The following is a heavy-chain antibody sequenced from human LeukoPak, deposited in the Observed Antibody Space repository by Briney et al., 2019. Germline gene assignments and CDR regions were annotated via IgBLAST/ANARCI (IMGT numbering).Heavy chain of an antibody. CDR3: TRGDY. J-gene: IGHJ4*02. CDR2: MTPNSGNT. V-gene: IGHV1-8*02. Sequence: ASVKVSCKASGYTFTSYAMNWVRQAPGQGLEWMGFMTPNSGNTGYAQRLQGRVIMTRNTSISTAYMELSSLRSEDTAMYFCTRGDYWGQGTLVTVSS. CDR1: GYTFTSYA.